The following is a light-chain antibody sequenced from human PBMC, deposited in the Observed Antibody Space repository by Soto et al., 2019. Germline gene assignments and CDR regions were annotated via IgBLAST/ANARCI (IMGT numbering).Light chain of an antibody. J-gene: IGLJ2*01. Sequence: QSALTQPPSASGSPGQSGTISRTGTSTDVGSYNYVSWYQQHPGKAPKLMISEVSKRPSGVPDSFSGSKSGNTASLTVSGLQAEDEADYYCSSFAGNNNLVFGGGTKLTVL. CDR3: SSFAGNNNLV. CDR2: EVS. CDR1: STDVGSYNY. V-gene: IGLV2-8*01.